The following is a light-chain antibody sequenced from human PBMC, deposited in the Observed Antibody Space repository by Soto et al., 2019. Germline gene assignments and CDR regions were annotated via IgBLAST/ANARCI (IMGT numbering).Light chain of an antibody. CDR2: DAS. CDR3: QQRSNWPPTIT. Sequence: EIVLTQSPATLSLSPGERATLSCMASQSVSSYLAWYQQKPGQAPRLLIYDASNRATGIPARFSGRGSGTDFTLTISSLEPEDFAVYYCQQRSNWPPTITFGQGTRLEI. V-gene: IGKV3-11*01. CDR1: QSVSSY. J-gene: IGKJ5*01.